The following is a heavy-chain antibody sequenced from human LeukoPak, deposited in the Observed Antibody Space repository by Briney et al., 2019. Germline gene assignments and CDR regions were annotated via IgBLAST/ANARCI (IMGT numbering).Heavy chain of an antibody. CDR3: ARDYYGSGGYYP. Sequence: PGRSLRLSCAASGFSFSSNWMHWVRQAPGKGLVWVSRINYDGRSTSYADSVKGRFTVSRDNAKNTLYLQMNSLRAEDTAVYYCARDYYGSGGYYPWGQGTLVTVSS. D-gene: IGHD3-10*01. CDR1: GFSFSSNW. J-gene: IGHJ4*02. V-gene: IGHV3-74*01. CDR2: INYDGRST.